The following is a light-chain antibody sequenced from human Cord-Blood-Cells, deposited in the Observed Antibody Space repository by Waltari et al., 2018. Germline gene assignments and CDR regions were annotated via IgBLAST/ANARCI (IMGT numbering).Light chain of an antibody. CDR1: QSISSW. V-gene: IGKV1-5*01. CDR3: QQYNSYPYT. CDR2: DAS. J-gene: IGKJ2*01. Sequence: DIQMTQSPSTLSASVGDRVTITCRASQSISSWLAWYQQKPGKALKLLIYDASSLESGVPSRFSGSRSGTEFTLTISSLQPDDFATYYCQQYNSYPYTFGQGTKLEIK.